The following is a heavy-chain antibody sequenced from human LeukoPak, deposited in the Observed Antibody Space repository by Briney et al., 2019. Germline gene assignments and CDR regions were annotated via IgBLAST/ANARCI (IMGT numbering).Heavy chain of an antibody. J-gene: IGHJ4*02. CDR2: IYCSGST. Sequence: PSETLSLTCTVSGGSISSGGYYWSWIRQHPGKGLEWIGYIYCSGSTYYNPSLKSRVTISVDTSKNQFSLKLSSVTAADTAVYYCARGNWNYEFDYWGQGTLVTVSS. CDR3: ARGNWNYEFDY. CDR1: GGSISSGGYY. D-gene: IGHD1-7*01. V-gene: IGHV4-31*03.